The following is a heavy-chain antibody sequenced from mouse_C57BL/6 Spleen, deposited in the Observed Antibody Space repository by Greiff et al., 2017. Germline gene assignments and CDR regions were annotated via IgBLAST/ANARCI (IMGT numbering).Heavy chain of an antibody. CDR3: AHYDGDLWFAY. J-gene: IGHJ3*01. CDR1: GFNIQDYY. V-gene: IGHV14-2*01. Sequence: EVQLQQSGAELVKPGASVKLSCTASGFNIQDYYMHWVKQRTEQGLEWIGRIDPEDGETKYAPTFQGKATITADTSSNTAYLQLSSLTSEDTAVYYCAHYDGDLWFAYWGQGTLVTVSA. CDR2: IDPEDGET. D-gene: IGHD2-3*01.